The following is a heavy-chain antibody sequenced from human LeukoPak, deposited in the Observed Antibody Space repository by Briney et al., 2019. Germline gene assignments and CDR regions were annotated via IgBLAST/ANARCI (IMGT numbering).Heavy chain of an antibody. CDR1: GGSISSGGYS. V-gene: IGHV4-30-4*07. Sequence: SETLSLTCAVSGGSISSGGYSWSWLRQPPGKGLEWIGYIYYSGSTYYNPSLKSRVTISVDTSKNQFSLKLSSVTAADTAVYYCATRYSGFDYWGQGTLVTVSS. J-gene: IGHJ4*02. CDR3: ATRYSGFDY. D-gene: IGHD3-10*01. CDR2: IYYSGST.